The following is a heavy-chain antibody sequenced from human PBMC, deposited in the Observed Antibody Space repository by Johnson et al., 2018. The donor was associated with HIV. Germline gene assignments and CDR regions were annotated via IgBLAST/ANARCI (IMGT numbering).Heavy chain of an antibody. V-gene: IGHV3-66*01. CDR1: GFTVSNNY. CDR2: TYSGGST. D-gene: IGHD6-13*01. Sequence: VESGRSLRLSYAASGFTVSNNYMSCVRQAPGKGLEWVSVTYSGGSTYYADSVKGTFTISRDNSKNTLYLQMNSLRAEVTAAYYCARESVALVAFDIWGQGTMVTVSS. J-gene: IGHJ3*02. CDR3: ARESVALVAFDI.